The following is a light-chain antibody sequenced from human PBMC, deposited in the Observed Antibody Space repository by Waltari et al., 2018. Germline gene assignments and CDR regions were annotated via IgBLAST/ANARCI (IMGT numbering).Light chain of an antibody. CDR2: EVS. V-gene: IGLV2-8*01. J-gene: IGLJ2*01. Sequence: QSALPQPHSASGSPGQSVTISCPVTSRDVGGYNYVSWYQQNPGKAPKLMIYEVSKRPSGVPDRFSASKSGNTASLTVSGLQAEDEADYYCNSYAGSNIYVFGGGTKLTVL. CDR3: NSYAGSNIYV. CDR1: SRDVGGYNY.